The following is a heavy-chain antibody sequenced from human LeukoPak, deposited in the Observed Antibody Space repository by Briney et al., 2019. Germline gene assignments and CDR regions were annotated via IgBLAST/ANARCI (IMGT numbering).Heavy chain of an antibody. Sequence: KPSETLSLTCTVSGGSISSYYWSWIRQPPGKALEWIANIDYSGNTIYNPALKSRVTMSVDTSKNQFSLNLTSVTAADTAVYYCAREGKLTGYFGGLGFNYWGQGILVTVSS. J-gene: IGHJ4*02. CDR3: AREGKLTGYFGGLGFNY. V-gene: IGHV4-59*01. CDR2: IDYSGNT. CDR1: GGSISSYY. D-gene: IGHD6-19*01.